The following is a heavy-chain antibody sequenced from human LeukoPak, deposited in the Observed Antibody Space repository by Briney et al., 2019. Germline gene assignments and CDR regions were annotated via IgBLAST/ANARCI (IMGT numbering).Heavy chain of an antibody. CDR2: INPSGGST. J-gene: IGHJ4*02. CDR1: GYTFTSYY. Sequence: ASVKVSRKASGYTFTSYYMHWVRQAPGQGLEWMGIINPSGGSTSYAQKFQGRVTMTRDTSTSTVYMELSSLRSEDTAVYYCASLEKRGYSYGYVSFDYWGQGTLVTVSS. V-gene: IGHV1-46*01. D-gene: IGHD5-18*01. CDR3: ASLEKRGYSYGYVSFDY.